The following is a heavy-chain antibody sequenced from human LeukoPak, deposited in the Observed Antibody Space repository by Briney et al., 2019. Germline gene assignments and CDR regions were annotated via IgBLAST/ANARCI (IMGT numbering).Heavy chain of an antibody. CDR3: AGGRYFDWIHFDY. V-gene: IGHV4-59*01. J-gene: IGHJ4*02. D-gene: IGHD3-9*01. Sequence: SETLSLTCTASGGSISSYYWSWIRQPPGKGLEWIGYIYYSGSTNYNPSLKSRVTISVDTSKNQFSLKLSSVTAADTAVYYCAGGRYFDWIHFDYWGQGTLVTVSS. CDR1: GGSISSYY. CDR2: IYYSGST.